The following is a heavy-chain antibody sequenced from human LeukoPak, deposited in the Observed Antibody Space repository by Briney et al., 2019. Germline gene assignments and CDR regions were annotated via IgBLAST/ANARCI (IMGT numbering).Heavy chain of an antibody. CDR2: IYTSGST. V-gene: IGHV4-4*07. D-gene: IGHD3-3*02. CDR3: ARVHFWSGYLDY. CDR1: AVSINTYY. J-gene: IGHJ4*02. Sequence: SETLSLTCTVSAVSINTYYWTWIRQPPGKGLEWIGRIYTSGSTDYNPSLKSRVTISGDTSKNQFSLKLSSVTAADTAVYYCARVHFWSGYLDYWGQGTLVTVSS.